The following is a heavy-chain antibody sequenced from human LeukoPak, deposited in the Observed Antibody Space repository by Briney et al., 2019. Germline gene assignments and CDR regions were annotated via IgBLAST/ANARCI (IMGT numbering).Heavy chain of an antibody. CDR2: IKQDGSEK. CDR1: GFTFSSYW. CDR3: AREQGVVRGVLTEH. V-gene: IGHV3-7*01. J-gene: IGHJ1*01. D-gene: IGHD3-10*01. Sequence: PGGSLRLSCAASGFTFSSYWMSWVRQAPGKGLEWVANIKQDGSEKYYVDSVKGRFTISRDNAKNSLYLQMNSLRAEDTAVYYCAREQGVVRGVLTEHWGQGTLVTVSS.